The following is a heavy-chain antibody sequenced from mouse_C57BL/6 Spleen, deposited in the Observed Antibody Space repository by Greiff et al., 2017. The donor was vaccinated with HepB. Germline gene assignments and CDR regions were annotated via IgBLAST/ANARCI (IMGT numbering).Heavy chain of an antibody. CDR2: IRSKSNNYAT. D-gene: IGHD2-5*01. J-gene: IGHJ4*01. Sequence: EVHLVESGGGLVQPKGSLKLSCAASGFSFNTYAMNWVRQAPGKGLEWVARIRSKSNNYATYYADSVKDRFTISRDDSESMLYLQMNNLKTEDTAMYYCVSPVYYSNGYYAMDYWGQGTSVTVSS. V-gene: IGHV10-1*01. CDR1: GFSFNTYA. CDR3: VSPVYYSNGYYAMDY.